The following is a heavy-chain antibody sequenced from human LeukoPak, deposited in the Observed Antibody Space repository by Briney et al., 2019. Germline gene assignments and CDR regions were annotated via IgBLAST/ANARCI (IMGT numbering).Heavy chain of an antibody. Sequence: SETLSLTCTVSGGSISSYYWSWIRQPPGKGLEWIGYIYYSGSTNYNPSLKSRVTTSVDTSKNQFSLKLSSVTAADTAVYYCARAGCSSTSCYSDYYYMDVWGKGTTVTVSS. CDR1: GGSISSYY. CDR2: IYYSGST. D-gene: IGHD2-2*01. V-gene: IGHV4-59*12. J-gene: IGHJ6*03. CDR3: ARAGCSSTSCYSDYYYMDV.